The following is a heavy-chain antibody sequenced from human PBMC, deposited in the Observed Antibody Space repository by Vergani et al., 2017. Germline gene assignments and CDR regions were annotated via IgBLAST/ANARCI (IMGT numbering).Heavy chain of an antibody. Sequence: QVQLVESGGGLVKPGGSLRLSCAASGFSFSDHYMTWIRQAPGKGLEWVSYISNSGNTIEYADSVKGRFSISRDNAKNSLFLEMNSLRFEDTAVYYCAKDGHLRFLERGYYYYYMDVWGKGTTVTVSS. CDR3: AKDGHLRFLERGYYYYYMDV. J-gene: IGHJ6*03. CDR1: GFSFSDHY. V-gene: IGHV3-11*04. CDR2: ISNSGNTI. D-gene: IGHD3-3*01.